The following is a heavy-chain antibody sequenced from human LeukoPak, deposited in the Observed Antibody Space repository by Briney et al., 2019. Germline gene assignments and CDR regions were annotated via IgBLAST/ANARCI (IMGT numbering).Heavy chain of an antibody. J-gene: IGHJ4*02. CDR3: ARQCYDFWSGFFTADYYFDY. V-gene: IGHV3-21*01. CDR1: GFTFNNFG. Sequence: GGSLRLSCAASGFTFNNFGMTWVRQAPGKGLEWVSSTSSNSRYIYYADSVKGRFTISRDNAKNSLYLQMSSLRVEDSAVYYCARQCYDFWSGFFTADYYFDYWGQGTLVTVSS. CDR2: TSSNSRYI. D-gene: IGHD3-3*01.